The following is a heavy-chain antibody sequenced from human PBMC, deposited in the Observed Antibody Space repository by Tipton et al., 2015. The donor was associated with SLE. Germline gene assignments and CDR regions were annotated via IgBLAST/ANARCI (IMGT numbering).Heavy chain of an antibody. D-gene: IGHD7-27*01. J-gene: IGHJ5*02. V-gene: IGHV4-34*01. CDR3: ARGKGRNWGWGWFDP. CDR1: GGSFGGYY. CDR2: INHSGST. Sequence: TLSLTCAVYGGSFGGYYWSWIRQPPGKGLEWIGEINHSGSTNYNPSLKSRLTILVDTSKNQFFLKLSSVTAADTAVYYCARGKGRNWGWGWFDPWGQGILVTVSS.